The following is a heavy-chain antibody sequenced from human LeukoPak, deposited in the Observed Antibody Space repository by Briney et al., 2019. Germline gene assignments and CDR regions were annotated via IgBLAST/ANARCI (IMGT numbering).Heavy chain of an antibody. D-gene: IGHD2-2*01. CDR3: ARGYCSSTSCYAFDY. CDR2: ISSSGSTI. CDR1: GFTFSSYE. V-gene: IGHV3-48*03. Sequence: GGSLILSCAASGFTFSSYEMNWVRQAPGKGLEWVSDISSSGSTIYYADSVKGRFTISRDNAKNSLYLQMNSLRAEDTAVYYCARGYCSSTSCYAFDYWGQGTLVTVSS. J-gene: IGHJ4*02.